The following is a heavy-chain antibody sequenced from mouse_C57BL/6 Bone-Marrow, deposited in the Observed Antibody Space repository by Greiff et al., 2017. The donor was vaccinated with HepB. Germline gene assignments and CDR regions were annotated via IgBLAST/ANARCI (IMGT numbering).Heavy chain of an antibody. V-gene: IGHV5-9-1*02. CDR1: GFTFSSYA. CDR3: TRDGGSRGYYAMDY. CDR2: ISSGGDYI. D-gene: IGHD1-1*02. J-gene: IGHJ4*01. Sequence: EVHLVESGEGLVKPGGSLKLSCAASGFTFSSYAMSWVRQTPEKRLEWVAYISSGGDYIYYADTVKGRFAISRDNARNTLYLQMSSLKSEDTDMYDCTRDGGSRGYYAMDYWGQGTSVTVSS.